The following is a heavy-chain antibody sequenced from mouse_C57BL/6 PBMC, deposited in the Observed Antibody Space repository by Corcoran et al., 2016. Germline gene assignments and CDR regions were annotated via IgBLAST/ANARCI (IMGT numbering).Heavy chain of an antibody. V-gene: IGHV1-26*01. CDR3: ARRAYYSNFHWYFDV. Sequence: EVQLQQSGPELVKPGASVKISCKASGYTFTDYYMNWVKQSHGKSLEWIGDINPNNGGTSYNQKFKGKATLTVDKSSSTAYMELRSLTSEDSAVYYCARRAYYSNFHWYFDVWGTGTTVTVSS. D-gene: IGHD2-5*01. CDR2: INPNNGGT. J-gene: IGHJ1*03. CDR1: GYTFTDYY.